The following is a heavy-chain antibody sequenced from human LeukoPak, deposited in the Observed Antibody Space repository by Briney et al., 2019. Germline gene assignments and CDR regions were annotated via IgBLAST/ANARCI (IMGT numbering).Heavy chain of an antibody. CDR2: ITNSGSTI. Sequence: GGSLRLSCAASGFTFSDYYMSWIRQAPGKGLEWVSYITNSGSTIYYADSVKGRFTISRDNAKNSLYLQMNSLRAEDTAVYYCAKDAARRSNIAAEDWFDPWGQGTLVTVSS. D-gene: IGHD6-13*01. V-gene: IGHV3-11*04. CDR1: GFTFSDYY. J-gene: IGHJ5*02. CDR3: AKDAARRSNIAAEDWFDP.